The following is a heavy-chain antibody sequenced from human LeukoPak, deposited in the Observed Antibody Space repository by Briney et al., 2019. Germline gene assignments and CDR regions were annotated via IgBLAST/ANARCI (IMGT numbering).Heavy chain of an antibody. J-gene: IGHJ4*02. V-gene: IGHV4-38-2*02. CDR1: GYSISSGYY. CDR2: IYTSGST. D-gene: IGHD6-13*01. Sequence: PSETLSLTCTVSGYSISSGYYWDWIRQPPGKGLEWIGRIYTSGSTNYNPSLKSRVTMSVDTSKNQFSLKPSSVTAADTAVYYCARDHSSSWTHYFDYWGRGTLVTVSS. CDR3: ARDHSSSWTHYFDY.